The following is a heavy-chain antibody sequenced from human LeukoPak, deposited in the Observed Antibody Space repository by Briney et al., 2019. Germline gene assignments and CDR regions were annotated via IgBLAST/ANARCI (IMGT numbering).Heavy chain of an antibody. CDR3: AKGLLDSRYYGMDV. CDR2: ISGSGGST. Sequence: PGGSLRLSCAASGFTFSSYAMSWVRQAPGKGLEWVSGISGSGGSTHYADSVKGRFTISRDNSKKTLYLQMNSPRAEDTAVYYCAKGLLDSRYYGMDVWGQGATVTVSS. V-gene: IGHV3-23*01. J-gene: IGHJ6*02. CDR1: GFTFSSYA. D-gene: IGHD2-15*01.